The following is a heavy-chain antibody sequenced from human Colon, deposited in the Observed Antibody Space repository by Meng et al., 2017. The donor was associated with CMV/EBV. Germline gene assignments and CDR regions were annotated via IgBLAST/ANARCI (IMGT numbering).Heavy chain of an antibody. Sequence: QIPLKESGPTLVKPTQTLTLTCTFSGCSLDSHGVGVGWIRQPPGKAPEWVALIYWDDDKRYSPSLENRLTITKDTSKNQVVLTMTDMGPMDTATYFCSRRRTSIPFDYWGQGILVTVSS. CDR2: IYWDDDK. CDR1: GCSLDSHGVG. D-gene: IGHD2-21*01. V-gene: IGHV2-5*02. CDR3: SRRRTSIPFDY. J-gene: IGHJ4*02.